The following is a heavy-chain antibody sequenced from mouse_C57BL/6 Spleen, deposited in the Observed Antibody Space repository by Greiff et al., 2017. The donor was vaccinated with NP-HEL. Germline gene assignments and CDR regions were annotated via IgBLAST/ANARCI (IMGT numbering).Heavy chain of an antibody. J-gene: IGHJ4*01. CDR1: GYTFTDYN. V-gene: IGHV1-22*01. CDR2: INPNNGGT. CDR3: ARGEGGYYYAMDY. Sequence: EVKLVESGPELVKPGASVKMSCKASGYTFTDYNMHWVKQSHGKSLEWIGYINPNNGGTSYNQKFKGKATLTVNKSSSTAYMELRSLTSEDSAVYYCARGEGGYYYAMDYWGQGTSVTVSS.